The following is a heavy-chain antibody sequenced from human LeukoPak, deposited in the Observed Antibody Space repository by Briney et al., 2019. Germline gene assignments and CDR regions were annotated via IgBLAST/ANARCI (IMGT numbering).Heavy chain of an antibody. Sequence: PGGSLRLSCAASGFTVSSNYMSWVRQAPGKGLEWVSVIYSGGSTYYADSVKGRFTISRDNSKNTLYLQMNSLRAEDTAVYYCARDNLWFGDYSMDVWGKGTTVTVSS. V-gene: IGHV3-53*01. CDR1: GFTVSSNY. CDR2: IYSGGST. J-gene: IGHJ6*04. CDR3: ARDNLWFGDYSMDV. D-gene: IGHD3-10*01.